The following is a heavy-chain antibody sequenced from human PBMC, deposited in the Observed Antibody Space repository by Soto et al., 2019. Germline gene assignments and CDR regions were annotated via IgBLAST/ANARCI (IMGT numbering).Heavy chain of an antibody. V-gene: IGHV3-23*01. J-gene: IGHJ3*01. Sequence: EVKLLESWGGLAQPGGSLRLSCVGSGFTFDSYAISWVRQAPGERLQWIAAISGSADGTDYAHSVRGRFTISRDNAKKTVHLQMDSLRVEDTAVYFCAKDTVGGYSFWSGYYSDGLDVWGQGTLVSVS. CDR3: AKDTVGGYSFWSGYYSDGLDV. CDR1: GFTFDSYA. CDR2: ISGSADGT. D-gene: IGHD3-3*01.